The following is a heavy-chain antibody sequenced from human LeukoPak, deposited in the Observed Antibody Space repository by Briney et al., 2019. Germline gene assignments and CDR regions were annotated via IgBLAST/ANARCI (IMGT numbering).Heavy chain of an antibody. CDR2: ISSSSSYI. Sequence: PGGSLRLSCAASGFTFSSYSMNWVRQAPGKGLEWVSSISSSSSYIYYADSVKGRFTISRDNAKNSLYLQMNSLRAEDTAVYYCARHGGNSYGSFYAFDIWGQGTMVTVSS. CDR1: GFTFSSYS. CDR3: ARHGGNSYGSFYAFDI. J-gene: IGHJ3*02. V-gene: IGHV3-21*01. D-gene: IGHD5-18*01.